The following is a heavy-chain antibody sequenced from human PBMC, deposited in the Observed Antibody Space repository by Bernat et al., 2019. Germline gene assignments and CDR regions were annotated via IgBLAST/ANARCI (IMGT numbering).Heavy chain of an antibody. CDR1: GFIFSNYG. J-gene: IGHJ3*02. CDR2: ISYDGSGK. V-gene: IGHV3-30*18. D-gene: IGHD6-19*01. Sequence: QVQVVESGGGVVLPGRSLRLSCAASGFIFSNYGMNWVRQGPGKGLEWVAFISYDGSGKYYADSVKGRFTISRDNAKNMLYLQMNSLRAADTAVYYCAKEGRGWTPDSFAIWGQGTMVTVSS. CDR3: AKEGRGWTPDSFAI.